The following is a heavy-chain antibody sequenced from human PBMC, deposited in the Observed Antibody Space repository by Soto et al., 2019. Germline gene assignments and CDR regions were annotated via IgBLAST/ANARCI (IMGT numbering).Heavy chain of an antibody. Sequence: EVQRLESGGGLVQPGGSLRLSCAASGFTFNSYTMAWVRQAPGKGLEWVSSISGSGGSPSYADSVQGQFTISRDNSRNTISLQMNSLRAEDTATYYCAKARCTGNSCYVPDYWGHGSLVTVSS. D-gene: IGHD2-8*02. CDR1: GFTFNSYT. V-gene: IGHV3-23*01. CDR2: ISGSGGSP. J-gene: IGHJ4*01. CDR3: AKARCTGNSCYVPDY.